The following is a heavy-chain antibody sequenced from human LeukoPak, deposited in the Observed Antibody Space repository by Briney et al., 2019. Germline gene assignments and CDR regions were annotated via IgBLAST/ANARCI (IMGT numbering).Heavy chain of an antibody. CDR3: TTDLVVPAATTLTDY. J-gene: IGHJ4*02. D-gene: IGHD2-2*01. V-gene: IGHV3-15*01. CDR2: IKSKTDGGTT. Sequence: GGALRLSCAASGFTFSNAWMSWVRQAPGKGLEWVGRIKSKTDGGTTDYAAPVKGRFTISRDDSKITLYLQMNSLKTEDTAVYYCTTDLVVPAATTLTDYWGQGTLVTVSS. CDR1: GFTFSNAW.